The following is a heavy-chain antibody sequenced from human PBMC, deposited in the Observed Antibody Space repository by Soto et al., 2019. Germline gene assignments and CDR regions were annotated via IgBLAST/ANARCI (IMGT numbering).Heavy chain of an antibody. CDR2: IYHSGST. CDR1: GGSISSGGYS. J-gene: IGHJ4*02. CDR3: ARGVTAVTTFDY. D-gene: IGHD4-17*01. V-gene: IGHV4-30-2*01. Sequence: QLQLQESGSGLVKPSQTLSLTCAVSGGSISSGGYSCNWIQQPPVKGLEWIGYIYHSGSTYYNPSLKSRVTISVDRSKNQFSLKLSSVTAADTAVYYYARGVTAVTTFDYWGQGTLVTVSS.